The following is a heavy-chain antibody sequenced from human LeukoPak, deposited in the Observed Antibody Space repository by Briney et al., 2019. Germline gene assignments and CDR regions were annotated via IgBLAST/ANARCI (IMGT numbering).Heavy chain of an antibody. CDR2: ISSSSYI. Sequence: GGSLRLSCAASGFTFSNYSMNWVRQAPGKGLEWVSSISSSSYIYYADSVKGRFTISRDNAKNSLYLQMNSLRAEDTAVYYCARDAGNSGYGMDVWGQGTTVTVSS. J-gene: IGHJ6*02. CDR1: GFTFSNYS. D-gene: IGHD5-12*01. V-gene: IGHV3-21*01. CDR3: ARDAGNSGYGMDV.